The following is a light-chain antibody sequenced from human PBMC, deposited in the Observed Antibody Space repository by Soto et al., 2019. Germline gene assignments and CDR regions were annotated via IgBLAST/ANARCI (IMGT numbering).Light chain of an antibody. CDR3: SSYAGTNTDVI. J-gene: IGLJ2*01. Sequence: QSALTQPPSASGSPGQSVTISCSETSSNVGGYVYVSWYQQYPGKAPKLMIYEVNKRPSGVPDRFSGSKSGNTASLTVSGLQAEDEADYYCSSYAGTNTDVIFGGGTKLTVL. CDR1: SSNVGGYVY. CDR2: EVN. V-gene: IGLV2-8*01.